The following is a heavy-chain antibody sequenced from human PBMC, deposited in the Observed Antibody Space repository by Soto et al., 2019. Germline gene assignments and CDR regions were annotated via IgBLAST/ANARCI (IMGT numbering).Heavy chain of an antibody. J-gene: IGHJ4*02. CDR1: GYTFTSYY. Sequence: GASVKVSCKASGYTFTSYYMHWVRQAPGQGLEWMGIINPSGGSTSYAQKFQGRVTMTRDTSTSTVYMELSSLRSEDTAVYYCARDDSITMVRGYPQKQSYYFDYWGQGTLVTVSS. CDR3: ARDDSITMVRGYPQKQSYYFDY. CDR2: INPSGGST. D-gene: IGHD3-10*01. V-gene: IGHV1-46*03.